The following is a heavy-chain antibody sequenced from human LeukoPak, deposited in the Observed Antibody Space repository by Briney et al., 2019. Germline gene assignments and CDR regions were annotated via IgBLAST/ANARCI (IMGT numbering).Heavy chain of an antibody. CDR2: INHSGST. Sequence: SETLSLTCAVYGGSFIGYYWCWIRQPPGEGREWIGEINHSGSTNYNPSLKGRFTISVDTSKNQLSLKMSSVTAADTAVYYCARGRNTIVAGVTPYAFDIWGQGTMVTVSS. CDR3: ARGRNTIVAGVTPYAFDI. D-gene: IGHD3-10*01. CDR1: GGSFIGYY. V-gene: IGHV4-34*01. J-gene: IGHJ3*02.